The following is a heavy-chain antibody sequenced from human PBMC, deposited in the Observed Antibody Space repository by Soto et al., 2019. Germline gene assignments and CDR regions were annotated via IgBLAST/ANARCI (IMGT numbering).Heavy chain of an antibody. J-gene: IGHJ6*02. Sequence: QVQLVESGGGVVQPGRSLRLSCAASGFTFSSYGMHWVRQAPGKGLEWVAVISYDGSNKYYADSVKGRFTISRDNSKNTLYLQMNSLRAEDTAVYYCAKAVWSRPMDVWGQRTTVTVSS. D-gene: IGHD3-3*01. CDR2: ISYDGSNK. CDR1: GFTFSSYG. CDR3: AKAVWSRPMDV. V-gene: IGHV3-30*18.